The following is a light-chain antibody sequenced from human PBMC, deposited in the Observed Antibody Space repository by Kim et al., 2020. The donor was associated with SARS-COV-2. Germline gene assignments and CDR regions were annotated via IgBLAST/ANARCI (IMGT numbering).Light chain of an antibody. CDR1: QSVSSNY. Sequence: EIVLTQSPGTLSLSPGERATLSCRASQSVSSNYLAWYQQKLGQAPRLLIDGASSRATGIPDRFSGSGSGTDFTLTISRLEPEDFAVYYCQQYVNSPYTFGQGTKLEI. CDR3: QQYVNSPYT. CDR2: GAS. V-gene: IGKV3-20*01. J-gene: IGKJ2*01.